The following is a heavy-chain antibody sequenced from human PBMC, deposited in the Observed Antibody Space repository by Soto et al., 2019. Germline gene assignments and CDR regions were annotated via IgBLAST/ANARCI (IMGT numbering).Heavy chain of an antibody. J-gene: IGHJ5*02. Sequence: GGSLRLSCAASGFTFSSYSMNWVRQAPGKGLEWVSSISSSSSYIYYADSVKGRFTISRDNAKNSLYLQMNSLRAEDTAVYYCASDMITCLASTGGWFDPWGQGTLVTVSS. CDR1: GFTFSSYS. CDR3: ASDMITCLASTGGWFDP. V-gene: IGHV3-21*01. CDR2: ISSSSSYI. D-gene: IGHD3-16*01.